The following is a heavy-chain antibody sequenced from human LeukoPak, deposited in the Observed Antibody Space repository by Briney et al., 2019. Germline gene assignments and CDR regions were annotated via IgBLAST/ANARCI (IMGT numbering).Heavy chain of an antibody. J-gene: IGHJ3*02. Sequence: GGSLRLSCAASGFTFSTHAMTWVRQAPGKGLEWVSGIYWNGGSTGYADSVKGRFTISRDNAKNSLYLQMNSLRAEGTALYYCARDRDSSGYSNDAFDIWGQGTMVTVSS. CDR3: ARDRDSSGYSNDAFDI. CDR1: GFTFSTHA. D-gene: IGHD3-22*01. V-gene: IGHV3-20*04. CDR2: IYWNGGST.